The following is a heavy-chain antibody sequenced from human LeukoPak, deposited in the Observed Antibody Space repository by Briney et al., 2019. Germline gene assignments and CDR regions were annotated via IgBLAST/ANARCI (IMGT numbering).Heavy chain of an antibody. CDR2: IIPIFGTA. CDR3: ARESQDYYYYYMDV. J-gene: IGHJ6*03. CDR1: GGTFSSYA. V-gene: IGHV1-69*06. Sequence: GASVKVSCKASGGTFSSYAISWVRQAPGQGLEWMGGIIPIFGTANYAQKFQGRVTITADKSTSTAYMELSSLRSEDTAVYYCARESQDYYYYYMDVWGKGTTVIVSS.